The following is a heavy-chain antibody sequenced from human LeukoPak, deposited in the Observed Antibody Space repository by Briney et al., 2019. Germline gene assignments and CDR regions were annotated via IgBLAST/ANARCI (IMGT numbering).Heavy chain of an antibody. CDR1: GFSLSTYS. J-gene: IGHJ4*02. Sequence: GGSLRLSCAASGFSLSTYSMNWVRQAPGKGLEWVSFISSSSSYIYYADSVKGRFTISRDNAKNSLYLQMNSLRAEDTAVYYCAKDPGYSSSWSQFDYWGQGTLVTVSS. V-gene: IGHV3-21*01. CDR3: AKDPGYSSSWSQFDY. D-gene: IGHD6-13*01. CDR2: ISSSSSYI.